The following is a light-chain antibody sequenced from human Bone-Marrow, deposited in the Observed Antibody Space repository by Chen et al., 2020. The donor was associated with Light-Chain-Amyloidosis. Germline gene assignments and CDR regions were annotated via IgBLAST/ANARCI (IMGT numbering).Light chain of an antibody. CDR1: DLPTKY. Sequence: SYELTQPPSVSVSPGQTARITCSGDDLPTKYAYWYQQKPGQAPVLVIHRDTERPSGISERFSGSSSGTTATLTISGVQAEDEADYPCQSADSSGTYEVIFGGGTNLTVL. CDR3: QSADSSGTYEVI. J-gene: IGLJ2*01. V-gene: IGLV3-25*03. CDR2: RDT.